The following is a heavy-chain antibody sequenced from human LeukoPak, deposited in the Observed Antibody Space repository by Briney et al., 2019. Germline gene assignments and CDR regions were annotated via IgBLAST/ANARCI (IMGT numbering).Heavy chain of an antibody. CDR1: GFTFSSYW. Sequence: GGSLRLSCAASGFTFSSYWMSWVRQAPGKGLEWVSAVTGPGDTTYYADSVKGRFFMSREDSKTTVYLQMNSLRVEDTAIYYCAKGAEIDLWGQGTLVTVSS. J-gene: IGHJ5*02. V-gene: IGHV3-23*01. CDR2: VTGPGDTT. D-gene: IGHD3-16*01. CDR3: AKGAEIDL.